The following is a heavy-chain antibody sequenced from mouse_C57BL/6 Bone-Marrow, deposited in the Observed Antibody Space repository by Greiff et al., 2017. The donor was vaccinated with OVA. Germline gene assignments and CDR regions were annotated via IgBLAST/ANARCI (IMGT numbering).Heavy chain of an antibody. Sequence: LVESGAELARPGASVKLSCKASGYTFTSYGISWVKQRTGQGLEWIGEIYPRNGNTYYNEKFKGKATLTADKSTSTAYMELRSLTSDDSAVYFCARGILRSPYYFDYWGQGTTLTVSS. CDR1: GYTFTSYG. V-gene: IGHV1-81*01. CDR3: ARGILRSPYYFDY. D-gene: IGHD1-1*01. J-gene: IGHJ2*01. CDR2: IYPRNGNT.